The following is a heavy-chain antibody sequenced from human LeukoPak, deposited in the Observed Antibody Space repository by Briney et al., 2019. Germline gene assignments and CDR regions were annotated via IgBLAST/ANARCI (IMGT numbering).Heavy chain of an antibody. V-gene: IGHV4-34*01. Sequence: PSETQSLTCAVYGGSFSGYYWSWIRQPPGKGLEWIGEINHSGSTNYNPSLKSRVTISVDTSKNQFSLKLSSVTAADTAVYYCARGHRGYNRSYYFDYWGQGTLVTVSS. CDR1: GGSFSGYY. D-gene: IGHD5-24*01. CDR3: ARGHRGYNRSYYFDY. CDR2: INHSGST. J-gene: IGHJ4*02.